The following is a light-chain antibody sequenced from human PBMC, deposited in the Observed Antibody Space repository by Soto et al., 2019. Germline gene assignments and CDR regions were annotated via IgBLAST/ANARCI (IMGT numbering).Light chain of an antibody. CDR2: KAS. V-gene: IGKV1-5*03. CDR1: QTISSR. J-gene: IGKJ1*01. Sequence: EIQLTQSPSTLSGSLGDRATLTCRASQTISSRLAWYQQKPGKAPKLLIYKASTLKSGVPSRFSGSGSGTEFTLTISSLQPDDFATYYCQHYNSYSEAFGQGTKVDI. CDR3: QHYNSYSEA.